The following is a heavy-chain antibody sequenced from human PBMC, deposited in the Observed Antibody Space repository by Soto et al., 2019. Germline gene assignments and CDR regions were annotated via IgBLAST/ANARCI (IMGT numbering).Heavy chain of an antibody. CDR3: VRTAREGAVAPHWFDR. D-gene: IGHD2-21*02. Sequence: LSLTCTVSGASIRSTDYYWSWIRQSPWKGLEWIGYVYYTGSTYYNPSLMSRLTISVDTSKNQFSLKLTSVTAAETAVYYCVRTAREGAVAPHWFDRWGQGTQVTVSS. V-gene: IGHV4-30-4*01. J-gene: IGHJ5*02. CDR2: VYYTGST. CDR1: GASIRSTDYY.